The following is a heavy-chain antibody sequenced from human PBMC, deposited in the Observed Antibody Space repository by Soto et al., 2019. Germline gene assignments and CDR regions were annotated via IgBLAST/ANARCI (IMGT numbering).Heavy chain of an antibody. D-gene: IGHD3-3*01. CDR3: ATDSNYDVSNAF. J-gene: IGHJ4*02. Sequence: QVQLVQSGAEVKKPGSSVRVSCKASGGTLNNYAINWVRQAPGQGLEWMGGILPVSAPPDYAQKFQGRVSITADHSTSTVYMELSRLKSVYTAVYFCATDSNYDVSNAFWGQGTLVTVSS. CDR2: ILPVSAPP. CDR1: GGTLNNYA. V-gene: IGHV1-69*01.